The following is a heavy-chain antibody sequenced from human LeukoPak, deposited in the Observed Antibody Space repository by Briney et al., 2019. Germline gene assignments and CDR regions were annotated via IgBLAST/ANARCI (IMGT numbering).Heavy chain of an antibody. Sequence: GGSVRLSCAASVFTFNSYAMSWVRQAPGKGLERVSGITTSCVNTYYADSVKGRFIISRDNSKNTLSLHMTDLSSEDTAIYYCAKSQYTGNYHFDNWGQGTLVTVSS. D-gene: IGHD1-26*01. J-gene: IGHJ4*02. V-gene: IGHV3-23*01. CDR3: AKSQYTGNYHFDN. CDR1: VFTFNSYA. CDR2: ITTSCVNT.